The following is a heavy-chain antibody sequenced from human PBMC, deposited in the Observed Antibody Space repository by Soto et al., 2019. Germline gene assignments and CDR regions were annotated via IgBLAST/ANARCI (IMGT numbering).Heavy chain of an antibody. J-gene: IGHJ4*02. Sequence: TWGSVSLSCASSGFTFVSYAMSWVRQAPGKGLEWVSAISGSGGSTYYADSVKGRSTISRDNSKNTLYLQMNSLRAEDTAVYYCAKLDIVATTPFDYWGQGTLVTVSS. CDR2: ISGSGGST. CDR3: AKLDIVATTPFDY. D-gene: IGHD5-12*01. V-gene: IGHV3-23*01. CDR1: GFTFVSYA.